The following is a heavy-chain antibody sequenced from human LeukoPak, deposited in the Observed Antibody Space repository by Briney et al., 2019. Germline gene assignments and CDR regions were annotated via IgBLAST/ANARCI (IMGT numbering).Heavy chain of an antibody. D-gene: IGHD2-15*01. CDR2: ISSSSDTI. CDR1: GFTFSSYS. V-gene: IGHV3-48*02. CDR3: ARDPPSGGFDS. Sequence: GGSLRLSCAASGFTFSSYSMNWVRQAPGKGLEWVSYISSSSDTIYYADSVKGRFTISRDNAKRSLYLQMNSLGDEDTAVYYCARDPPSGGFDSWGQGTLVTVSS. J-gene: IGHJ4*02.